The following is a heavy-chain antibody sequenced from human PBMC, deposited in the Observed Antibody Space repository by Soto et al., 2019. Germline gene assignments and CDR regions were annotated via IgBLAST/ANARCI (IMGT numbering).Heavy chain of an antibody. CDR1: GYSFTNND. Sequence: ASVKVSCKASGYSFTNNDVSWVRQATGQGLEWMGWMNPGSGDTGYAQKFQGRVTMTRDISIATAYMVLSSLRSEDTAVYYCARVRRSSGYYYGYWGQGTPVTVSS. CDR2: MNPGSGDT. D-gene: IGHD3-22*01. J-gene: IGHJ4*02. CDR3: ARVRRSSGYYYGY. V-gene: IGHV1-8*01.